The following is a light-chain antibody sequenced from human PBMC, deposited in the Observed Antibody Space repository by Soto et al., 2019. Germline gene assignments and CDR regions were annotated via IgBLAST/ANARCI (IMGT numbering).Light chain of an antibody. CDR2: DVS. V-gene: IGLV2-11*01. Sequence: QSALTQPRSVSGSPGQSVTISCTGTSSDVGGYNYVSWYQEHPRKAPKLMIYDVSKRPSGVPDRFSGSKSGNTASLTISGLQADDEAYYCCCSYAGGTGYVFGTGTQLTVL. CDR1: SSDVGGYNY. J-gene: IGLJ1*01. CDR3: CSYAGGTGYV.